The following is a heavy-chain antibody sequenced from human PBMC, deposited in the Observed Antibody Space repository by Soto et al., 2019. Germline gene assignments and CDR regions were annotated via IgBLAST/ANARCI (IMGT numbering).Heavy chain of an antibody. CDR2: ISYDGSNK. Sequence: QVQLVESGGGVVQPGRSLRLSCAASGFTFSSYAMHWVRQAPGKGLEWVAVISYDGSNKYYADSVKGRFTISRDNSKNTLYLQMNSLRAEDTAVYYCARDSADLWFGEFLSHFDYWGQGTLVTVSS. J-gene: IGHJ4*02. CDR3: ARDSADLWFGEFLSHFDY. CDR1: GFTFSSYA. V-gene: IGHV3-30-3*01. D-gene: IGHD3-10*01.